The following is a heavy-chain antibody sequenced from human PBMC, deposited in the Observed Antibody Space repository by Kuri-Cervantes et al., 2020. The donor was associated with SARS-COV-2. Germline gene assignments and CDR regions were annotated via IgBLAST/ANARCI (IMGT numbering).Heavy chain of an antibody. CDR1: GFTFDDYA. J-gene: IGHJ4*02. Sequence: SLKISCAASGFTFDDYAIHWVRQAPGKGLEWVSGISWNSGSIGYADSVKGRFTISRDNAKNSLYLQMNSLRAEDTAVYYCVRDGDHWNFDYWGQGTLVTVSS. D-gene: IGHD1-1*01. CDR3: VRDGDHWNFDY. V-gene: IGHV3-9*01. CDR2: ISWNSGSI.